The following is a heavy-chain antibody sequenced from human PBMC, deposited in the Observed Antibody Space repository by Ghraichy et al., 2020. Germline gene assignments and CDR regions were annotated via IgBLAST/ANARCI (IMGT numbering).Heavy chain of an antibody. CDR2: INHSRST. CDR1: GGSFSGYY. D-gene: IGHD3-10*01. J-gene: IGHJ5*02. CDR3: ARGRRWSGITIVRGNWFDP. V-gene: IGHV4-34*01. Sequence: SKTLSLTCAVYGGSFSGYYWSWIRQPPGKGLEWIGEINHSRSTNYNPSLKRRVTISVDTSKNQFSLKLSSVTAADTAVYYCARGRRWSGITIVRGNWFDPWGQGTLVTVSS.